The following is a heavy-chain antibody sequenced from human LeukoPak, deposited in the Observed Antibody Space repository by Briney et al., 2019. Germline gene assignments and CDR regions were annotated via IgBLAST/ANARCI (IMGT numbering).Heavy chain of an antibody. Sequence: GGSLRLSCEASGFTFSSYVMNWVRQAPGKGLEWVSVISEDGGTYYADSVKGRFTISRDNSKNTLYLQMNSLRAEDTAVYYCAKAVVAKWFFQHWGQGTLVTVSS. D-gene: IGHD5-12*01. J-gene: IGHJ1*01. CDR3: AKAVVAKWFFQH. CDR2: ISEDGGT. V-gene: IGHV3-23*01. CDR1: GFTFSSYV.